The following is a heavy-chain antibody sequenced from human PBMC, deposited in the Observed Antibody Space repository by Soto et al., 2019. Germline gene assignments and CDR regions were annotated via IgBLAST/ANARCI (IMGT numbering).Heavy chain of an antibody. CDR1: GGSISSGGYY. CDR2: IYYSGST. D-gene: IGHD3-3*01. J-gene: IGHJ4*02. CDR3: ARGLPSSGITIFGVVTSHFDY. V-gene: IGHV4-31*03. Sequence: QVQLQESGPGLVKPSQTLSLTCTVSGGSISSGGYYWSWIRQHPGKGLEWIGYIYYSGSTYYNPSLKSRVTISVDTSKNQFSLKLSSVTAADTAVYYCARGLPSSGITIFGVVTSHFDYWGQGTLVTVSS.